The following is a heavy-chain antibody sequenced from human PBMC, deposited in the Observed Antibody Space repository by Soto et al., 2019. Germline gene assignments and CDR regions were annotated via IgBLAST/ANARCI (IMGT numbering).Heavy chain of an antibody. Sequence: ASLKVSCNASGGTFSTHAIIWVRQAPGHGLEWRGVIIPTSGTTYYPQKFQGRVTITADETTSTAFMELSSLKSDDTAVFYCARGYCSGGNSYSGMHXWGQATMVTVS. CDR1: GGTFSTHA. CDR2: IIPTSGTT. V-gene: IGHV1-69*13. J-gene: IGHJ6*02. D-gene: IGHD2-15*01. CDR3: ARGYCSGGNSYSGMHX.